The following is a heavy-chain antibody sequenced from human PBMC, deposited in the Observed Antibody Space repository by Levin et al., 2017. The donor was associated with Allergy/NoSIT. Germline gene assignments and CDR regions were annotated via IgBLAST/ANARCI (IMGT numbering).Heavy chain of an antibody. CDR2: INTTNSAT. Sequence: GGSLRLSCVGSGFTFSSYSMNWVRQAPGKGLEWVSYINTTNSATYYAESVRGRFTISRDNAKNSLYLQMNSLRVEDTAVYYCARVGRAGPTINCWGQGTLVTVSS. CDR1: GFTFSSYS. V-gene: IGHV3-48*01. D-gene: IGHD1-26*01. J-gene: IGHJ4*02. CDR3: ARVGRAGPTINC.